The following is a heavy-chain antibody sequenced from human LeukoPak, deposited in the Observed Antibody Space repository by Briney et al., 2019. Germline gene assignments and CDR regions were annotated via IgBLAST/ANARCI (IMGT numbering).Heavy chain of an antibody. V-gene: IGHV7-4-1*02. J-gene: IGHJ4*02. CDR1: GYTFTSYA. CDR3: ARLSTLLYYYDSSGYYLPY. CDR2: INTNTGNP. D-gene: IGHD3-22*01. Sequence: GASVKVSCKASGYTFTSYAMNWVRQAPGQGLEWMGWINTNTGNPTYAQGFTGRFVFSLDTSVSTAYLQISSLKAEDTAVYYCARLSTLLYYYDSSGYYLPYWGQGTLVTVSS.